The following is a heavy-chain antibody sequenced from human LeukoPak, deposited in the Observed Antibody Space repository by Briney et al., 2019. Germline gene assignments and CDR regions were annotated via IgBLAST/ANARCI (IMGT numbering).Heavy chain of an antibody. Sequence: SETLSLTCTVSGGSINSSGYFWGWIRQPPGKGLEWIGKINHSGSTNYNPSLKSRVTISVDTSKNQFSLKLSSVTAADTAVYYCARRGYYYGSGKFFDYWGQGTLVTVSS. CDR2: INHSGST. J-gene: IGHJ4*02. CDR3: ARRGYYYGSGKFFDY. CDR1: GGSINSSGYF. D-gene: IGHD3-10*01. V-gene: IGHV4-39*07.